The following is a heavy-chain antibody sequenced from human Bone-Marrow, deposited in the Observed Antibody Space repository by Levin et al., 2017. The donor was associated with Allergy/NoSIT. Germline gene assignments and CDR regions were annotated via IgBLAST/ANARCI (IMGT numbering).Heavy chain of an antibody. V-gene: IGHV3-30*04. CDR2: ISYDGSNK. J-gene: IGHJ4*02. Sequence: GGSLRLSFAASGFTFSSYAMHWVRQAPGKGLEWVAVISYDGSNKYYADSVKGRFTISRDNSKITLYLQMNSLRAEDTAVYYCARDPSSGWYDYFDYWGQGTLVTVSS. CDR3: ARDPSSGWYDYFDY. D-gene: IGHD6-19*01. CDR1: GFTFSSYA.